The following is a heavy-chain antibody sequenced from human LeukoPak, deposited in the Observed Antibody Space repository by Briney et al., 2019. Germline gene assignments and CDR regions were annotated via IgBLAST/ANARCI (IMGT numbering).Heavy chain of an antibody. J-gene: IGHJ3*01. Sequence: GRSLRLSCAASGFTFSSYGMHWVRQAPGKGLEWVAVIWYDGRNKDYADSVKGRLTISRDNSKNTLYLQMNSLRAEDTAVYYCARDRQSLWFGVRTSDAFDFWGQGTMVTVSS. D-gene: IGHD3-10*01. CDR2: IWYDGRNK. CDR3: ARDRQSLWFGVRTSDAFDF. V-gene: IGHV3-33*01. CDR1: GFTFSSYG.